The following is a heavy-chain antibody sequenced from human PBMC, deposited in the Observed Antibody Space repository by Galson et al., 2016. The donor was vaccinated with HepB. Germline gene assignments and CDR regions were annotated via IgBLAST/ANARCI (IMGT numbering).Heavy chain of an antibody. CDR2: ISGGGTNT. D-gene: IGHD6-13*01. V-gene: IGHV3-23*01. J-gene: IGHJ4*02. CDR1: GVTMSDYW. Sequence: SLRLSCAVSGVTMSDYWMNWVRQAPGQGLEWVSSISGGGTNTYYSASAKGRFTISRDNSRNTLYLQMNSLRAEDTAVYYCAKDSEGAAGYYFVNWGQGTPVTVSS. CDR3: AKDSEGAAGYYFVN.